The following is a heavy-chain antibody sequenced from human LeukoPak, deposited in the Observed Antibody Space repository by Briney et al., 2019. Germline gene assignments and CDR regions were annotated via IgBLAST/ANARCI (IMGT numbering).Heavy chain of an antibody. V-gene: IGHV4-59*08. CDR1: GGSISSYY. Sequence: EASETLSLTCTVSGGSISSYYWSWIRQPPGKGLEWIGYIYYSGSTNYNPSLKSRVTISVDTSKNQFSLKLSSVTATDTAVYYCATSIAAAGVDFDYWGQGTLATVSS. J-gene: IGHJ4*02. CDR3: ATSIAAAGVDFDY. D-gene: IGHD6-6*01. CDR2: IYYSGST.